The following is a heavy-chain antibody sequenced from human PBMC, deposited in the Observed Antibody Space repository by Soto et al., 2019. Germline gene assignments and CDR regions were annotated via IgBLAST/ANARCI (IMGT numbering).Heavy chain of an antibody. CDR3: ARIHWGPPYYFYYMEF. Sequence: QVTLKESGPVLVKPTETLTLTCTVSGFSLSNQRLSVTWIRQPPGKALEWLAHISSNDEKSYSPSLKSRLTISKDTSKSQVVLTMTNMDPVDTATYYCARIHWGPPYYFYYMEFWGKGATVAVSS. D-gene: IGHD7-27*01. CDR2: ISSNDEK. V-gene: IGHV2-26*01. CDR1: GFSLSNQRLS. J-gene: IGHJ6*03.